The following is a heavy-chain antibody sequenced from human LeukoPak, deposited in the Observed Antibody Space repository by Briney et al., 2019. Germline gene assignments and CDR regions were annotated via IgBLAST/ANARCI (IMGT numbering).Heavy chain of an antibody. J-gene: IGHJ6*02. D-gene: IGHD3-22*01. CDR2: IYYSGST. V-gene: IGHV4-39*07. Sequence: SETLSLTCTVSGGSISSSSYYWGWIRQPPGKGLEWIGSIYYSGSTYYNPSLKSRVTISVDTSKNQFSLKLSSVTAADTAVYYCARDLGMYYYDSSGYYYYGMDVWGQGTTVTVSS. CDR3: ARDLGMYYYDSSGYYYYGMDV. CDR1: GGSISSSSYY.